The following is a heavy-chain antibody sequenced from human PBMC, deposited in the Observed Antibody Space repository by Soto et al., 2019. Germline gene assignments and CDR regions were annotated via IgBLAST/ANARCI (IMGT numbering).Heavy chain of an antibody. J-gene: IGHJ4*02. CDR2: IYPGDSDT. V-gene: IGHV5-51*01. CDR1: GYIFTTYW. D-gene: IGHD1-20*01. Sequence: GDSLKISCKASGYIFTTYWIGLVRQFPGTGLEWMGVIYPGDSDTIYSPSFPDQVTISADKSITTDYLQGSSLKASHTVMYYCARLQDLTGTVDYSYDFWGQGSLVTAPQ. CDR3: ARLQDLTGTVDYSYDF.